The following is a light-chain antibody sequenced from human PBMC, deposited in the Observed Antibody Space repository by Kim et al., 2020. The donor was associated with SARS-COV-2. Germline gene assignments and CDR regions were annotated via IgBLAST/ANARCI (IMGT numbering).Light chain of an antibody. Sequence: EIVLTQSPGTLSLSPGERATLSCRASQSVTSNFFACYLKKPGQATRLLSYCATSRTAGTPSRFSGGGSGTYFTLTISILVPDVVAVYCYQQYDRLLTFGQGTRLEIK. J-gene: IGKJ5*01. V-gene: IGKV3-20*01. CDR1: QSVTSNF. CDR2: CAT. CDR3: QQYDRLLT.